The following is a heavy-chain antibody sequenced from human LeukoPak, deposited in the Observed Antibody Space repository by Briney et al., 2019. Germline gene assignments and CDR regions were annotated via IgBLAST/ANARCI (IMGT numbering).Heavy chain of an antibody. D-gene: IGHD3-3*01. Sequence: PGGSLRLSCVASGFTFSTNAMHWVRQAPGKGLEWVAVISYDGSSKYYGDSVKGRFTISRDNSQNTVYLQMNSLRGEDSAVYYCASLVTIYGVVASDFDYWGQGTLVTVSS. CDR2: ISYDGSSK. V-gene: IGHV3-30*04. CDR1: GFTFSTNA. CDR3: ASLVTIYGVVASDFDY. J-gene: IGHJ4*02.